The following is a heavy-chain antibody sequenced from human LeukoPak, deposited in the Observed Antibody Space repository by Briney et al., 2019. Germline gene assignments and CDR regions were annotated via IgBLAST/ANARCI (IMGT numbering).Heavy chain of an antibody. V-gene: IGHV7-4-1*02. CDR1: GYTFTSYA. Sequence: ASVKVSCTASGYTFTSYAMNWVRQAPGQGLEWMGWINTNTGNPTYAQGFTGRFVFSLDTSVSTAYLQISSLKAEDTAVYYCASSGGCSSTSCYSYYYYGMDVWGQGTTVTVSS. D-gene: IGHD2-2*01. CDR3: ASSGGCSSTSCYSYYYYGMDV. J-gene: IGHJ6*02. CDR2: INTNTGNP.